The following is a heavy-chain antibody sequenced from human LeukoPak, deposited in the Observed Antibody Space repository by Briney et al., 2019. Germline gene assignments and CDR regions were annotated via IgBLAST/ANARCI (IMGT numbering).Heavy chain of an antibody. CDR3: AKSQPSAISWFDP. Sequence: GGSLRLSCAASGFTFSGSAMHWVRQAPGKGLEWVSAISSSAASIYYADSVKGRFTISRDNSKNTLWLQMNSLRDEDTAVYYCAKSQPSAISWFDPWGQGTLVTVSS. J-gene: IGHJ5*02. D-gene: IGHD2-2*02. CDR1: GFTFSGSA. V-gene: IGHV3-23*01. CDR2: ISSSAASI.